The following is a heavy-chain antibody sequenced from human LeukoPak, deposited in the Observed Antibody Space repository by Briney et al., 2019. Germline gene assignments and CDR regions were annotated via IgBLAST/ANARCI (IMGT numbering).Heavy chain of an antibody. CDR1: GFTFSSVW. CDR2: IKSKTDGGTT. CDR3: SKEDIWRLFDP. Sequence: GGSLRLSCAASGFTFSSVWMSWVRQAPGKGLEWVGRIKSKTDGGTTDYAAPVKGRFTISRDDSKNTLYLQMNSLKTEDTAVYYWSKEDIWRLFDPWGQGTLVTVSS. D-gene: IGHD3-3*01. V-gene: IGHV3-15*01. J-gene: IGHJ5*02.